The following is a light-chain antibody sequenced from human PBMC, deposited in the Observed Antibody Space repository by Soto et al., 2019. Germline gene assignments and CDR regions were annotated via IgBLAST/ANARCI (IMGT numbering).Light chain of an antibody. CDR2: EVS. CDR1: SSDVGSHNL. Sequence: QSALTQPASVSGSPGQSITISCTGTSSDVGSHNLVSWYQQHPGQAPKLMIYEVSKRPLGVSARFSASKSGNTASLTISGLQDEDDADYYCCSYGGSSAVFGGGTQLTVL. J-gene: IGLJ7*01. V-gene: IGLV2-23*02. CDR3: CSYGGSSAV.